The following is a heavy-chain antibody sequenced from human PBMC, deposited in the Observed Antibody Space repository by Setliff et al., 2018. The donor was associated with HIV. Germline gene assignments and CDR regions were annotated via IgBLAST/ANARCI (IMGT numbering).Heavy chain of an antibody. CDR3: ARDQITLKTRIFDH. CDR1: GGTFSTYG. Sequence: VASVKVSCRASGGTFSTYGISWVRQAAGQGLEWMGGIIPIFATEDYAPKFRGRVSITADESTSTANMELRSLRSEDTAVYYCARDQITLKTRIFDHWGQGTLVTVSS. CDR2: IIPIFATE. V-gene: IGHV1-69*13. D-gene: IGHD3-16*01. J-gene: IGHJ4*02.